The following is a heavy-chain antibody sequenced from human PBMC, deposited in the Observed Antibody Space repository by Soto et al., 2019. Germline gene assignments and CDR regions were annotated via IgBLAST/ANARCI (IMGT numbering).Heavy chain of an antibody. CDR3: AKEEVLRYFIDY. CDR1: GFTFSSYG. D-gene: IGHD3-9*01. Sequence: GGSLRLSCAASGFTFSSYGMHWVRQAPGKGLEWVAVISYDGSNKYYADSVKGRFTISRDNSKNTPYLQMNSLRAEDTAVYYFAKEEVLRYFIDYWGQGTLVTVSS. V-gene: IGHV3-30*18. CDR2: ISYDGSNK. J-gene: IGHJ4*02.